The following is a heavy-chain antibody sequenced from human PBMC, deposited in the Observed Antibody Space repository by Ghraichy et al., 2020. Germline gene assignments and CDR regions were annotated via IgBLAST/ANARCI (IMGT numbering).Heavy chain of an antibody. J-gene: IGHJ4*02. CDR2: ISSSSSTI. CDR1: GFTFSIYS. D-gene: IGHD2-15*01. V-gene: IGHV3-48*04. Sequence: LSLTCAASGFTFSIYSMNWVRQAPGKGLEWVSYISSSSSTIYYADSVKGRFTISRDNAKNSLYLQMNSLRAEDTAIYYCARKVVVGGDYFDYWGQGTLVTVSS. CDR3: ARKVVVGGDYFDY.